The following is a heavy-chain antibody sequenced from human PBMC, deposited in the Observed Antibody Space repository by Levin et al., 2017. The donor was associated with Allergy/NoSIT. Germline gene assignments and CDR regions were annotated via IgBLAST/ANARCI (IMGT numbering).Heavy chain of an antibody. CDR1: GFTFSSYA. CDR3: AKDPGDVFGPVAGMEEEGGYI. Sequence: GESLKISCAASGFTFSSYAMSWVRQAPGKGLEWVSAISGSGGSTYYADSVKGRFTISRDNSKNTLYLQMNSLRAEDTAVYYCAKDPGDVFGPVAGMEEEGGYIWGQGTMVTVSS. V-gene: IGHV3-23*01. J-gene: IGHJ3*02. CDR2: ISGSGGST. D-gene: IGHD6-19*01.